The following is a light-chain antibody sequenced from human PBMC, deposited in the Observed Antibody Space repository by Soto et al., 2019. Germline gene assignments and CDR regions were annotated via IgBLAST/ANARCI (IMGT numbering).Light chain of an antibody. CDR2: GNS. Sequence: QSVLTQPPSVSGAPGQRVTISCTGSSSNIGAGYDVHWYQQLPGTAPKLLICGNSNRPSGVPDRFSGSKSGTSASLAITGLQAEDEADYYCQSYDSSLSGSGVVFGGGTQLTVL. CDR3: QSYDSSLSGSGVV. CDR1: SSNIGAGYD. J-gene: IGLJ2*01. V-gene: IGLV1-40*01.